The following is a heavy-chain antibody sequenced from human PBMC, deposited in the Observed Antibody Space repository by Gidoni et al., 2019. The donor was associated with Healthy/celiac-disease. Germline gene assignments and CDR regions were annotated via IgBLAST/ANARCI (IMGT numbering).Heavy chain of an antibody. V-gene: IGHV3-30*18. CDR3: AKDRNWNWYFDL. CDR1: GFTFSSYG. Sequence: QVQLVESGGGVVQPGRSLRLSCAASGFTFSSYGMHWVRQAPGKGLGWVAVISYDGSNKYYADSVKGRFTISRDNSKNTLYLQMNSLRAEDTAVYYCAKDRNWNWYFDLWGRGTLVTVSS. D-gene: IGHD1-1*01. CDR2: ISYDGSNK. J-gene: IGHJ2*01.